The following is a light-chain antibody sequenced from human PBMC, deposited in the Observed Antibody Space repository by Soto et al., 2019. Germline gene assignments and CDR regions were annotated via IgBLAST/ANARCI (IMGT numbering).Light chain of an antibody. CDR2: DAS. J-gene: IGKJ1*01. CDR3: QQRSSWPRT. V-gene: IGKV3-11*01. CDR1: QSLSSY. Sequence: EIVLTQSPATLSLSPGERATLSCRASQSLSSYLTWYQQKPGQAPRLLIYDASNRATGIPARFSGSGSGTDFTLTISSLEPEDFAIYYCQQRSSWPRTFGQGTKVEI.